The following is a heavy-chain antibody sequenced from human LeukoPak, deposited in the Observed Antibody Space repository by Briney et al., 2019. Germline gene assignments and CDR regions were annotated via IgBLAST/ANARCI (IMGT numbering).Heavy chain of an antibody. J-gene: IGHJ4*02. D-gene: IGHD6-13*01. CDR1: GYTFTSYA. CDR2: INPNSGGT. V-gene: IGHV1-2*06. Sequence: ASVKVSCKASGYTFTSYAMHWVRQAPGQGLEWMGRINPNSGGTNYAQKFQGRVTMTRDTSISTAYMELSRLRSDDTAVYYCARGYSSSWYYFDYWGQGTLVTVSS. CDR3: ARGYSSSWYYFDY.